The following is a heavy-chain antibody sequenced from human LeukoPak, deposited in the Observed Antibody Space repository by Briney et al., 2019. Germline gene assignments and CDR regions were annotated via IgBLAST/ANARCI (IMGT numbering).Heavy chain of an antibody. D-gene: IGHD3-10*01. CDR1: GFTFSTYT. J-gene: IGHJ6*02. V-gene: IGHV3-21*01. CDR2: VSSTSSYI. CDR3: ARRQRGRHGMDV. Sequence: GGSLRLSCAASGFTFSTYTMNWVRQAPGKGLEWVSSVSSTSSYIYYADSMKGRFTISRDNAKNSLYLQMNSLRAEDTAVYYCARRQRGRHGMDVWGQGTTVTVSS.